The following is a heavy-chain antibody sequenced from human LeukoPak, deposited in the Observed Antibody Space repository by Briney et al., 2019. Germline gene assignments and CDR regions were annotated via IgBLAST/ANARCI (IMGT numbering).Heavy chain of an antibody. Sequence: GGSLRPSCAASGFTFSDYWMSWVRQAPGKGLEWVANIKQDGSEKYYVDSVKGRFTVSRDNAKNSLYLQMNSLRAEDTAVYYCARDWEYWGQGTLVTVSS. CDR3: ARDWEY. CDR1: GFTFSDYW. J-gene: IGHJ4*02. CDR2: IKQDGSEK. D-gene: IGHD1-26*01. V-gene: IGHV3-7*01.